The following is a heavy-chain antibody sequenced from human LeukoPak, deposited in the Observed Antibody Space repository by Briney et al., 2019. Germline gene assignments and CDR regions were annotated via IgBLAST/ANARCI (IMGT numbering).Heavy chain of an antibody. CDR1: GFTLSSFT. Sequence: GRSLRLSCAASGFTLSSFTMHWVRHNPGKGLEWVAVISYDESQKWYADSVKGRFTISRDISKNTLYLEMDSLRYEDTAVYYCARAYDSSWHNFDYWGQGSQVTVSS. CDR3: ARAYDSSWHNFDY. J-gene: IGHJ4*02. V-gene: IGHV3-30-3*01. D-gene: IGHD6-13*01. CDR2: ISYDESQK.